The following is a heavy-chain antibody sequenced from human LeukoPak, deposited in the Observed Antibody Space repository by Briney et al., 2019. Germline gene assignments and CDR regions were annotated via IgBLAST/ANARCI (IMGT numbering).Heavy chain of an antibody. CDR2: IWYDGSNK. CDR3: ARAYSGFSSRGFDY. Sequence: GGSLRLSCAASGFSFSSYGMHWVRQAPGKGLEWVADIWYDGSNKYYADSVKGRFTISRDNSKNTVSLQMTSLRAEDTAVYYCARAYSGFSSRGFDYWGQGTLVTVSS. D-gene: IGHD5-12*01. J-gene: IGHJ4*02. V-gene: IGHV3-33*01. CDR1: GFSFSSYG.